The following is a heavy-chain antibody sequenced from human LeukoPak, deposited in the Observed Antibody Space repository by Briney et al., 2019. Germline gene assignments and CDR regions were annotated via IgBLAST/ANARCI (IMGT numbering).Heavy chain of an antibody. CDR2: GIPIFGTI. CDR3: ATGAMSVSYYPHGLRCFDR. Sequence: SVKVSCTASVGSVTSYGISWMRQAPAHGLEWEGGGIPIFGTINYAQKFRSRVTITEDKSPRTAYMELSSLRSEDPAVYYCATGAMSVSYYPHGLRCFDRWGQGTLVTVSS. CDR1: VGSVTSYG. D-gene: IGHD3-10*01. V-gene: IGHV1-69*06. J-gene: IGHJ5*02.